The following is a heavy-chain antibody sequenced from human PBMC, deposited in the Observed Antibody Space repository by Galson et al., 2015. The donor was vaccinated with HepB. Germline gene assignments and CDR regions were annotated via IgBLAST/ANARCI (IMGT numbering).Heavy chain of an antibody. J-gene: IGHJ6*02. CDR3: ARDTVVVPAAMLHYYYGMDV. Sequence: SLRLSCAASGFTFSSYSMNWVRQAPGKGLEWVSSISSSSSYIYYADSVKGRFTISRDNAKNSLYLQMNSLRAEDTAVYYCARDTVVVPAAMLHYYYGMDVWGQGTTVTVPS. D-gene: IGHD2-2*01. CDR2: ISSSSSYI. CDR1: GFTFSSYS. V-gene: IGHV3-21*01.